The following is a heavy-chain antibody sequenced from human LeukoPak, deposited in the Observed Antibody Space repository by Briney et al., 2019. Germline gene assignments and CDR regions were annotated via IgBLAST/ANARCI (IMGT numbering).Heavy chain of an antibody. CDR1: GYTFNRNN. CDR2: ISTYNGNT. J-gene: IGHJ4*02. CDR3: ARDESGYDFGYCSGGSCYPGGY. D-gene: IGHD2-15*01. Sequence: GASVKVSCKASGYTFNRNNINWVRQAPGQGLEWMGCISTYNGNTNYAQKLQGRVTMTTDTSTSTVYMELSSLRSEDTAVYYCARDESGYDFGYCSGGSCYPGGYWGQGTLVTVSS. V-gene: IGHV1-18*01.